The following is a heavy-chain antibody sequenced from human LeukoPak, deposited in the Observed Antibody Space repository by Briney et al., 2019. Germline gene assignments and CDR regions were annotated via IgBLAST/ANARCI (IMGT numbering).Heavy chain of an antibody. CDR1: GFTVSSNY. V-gene: IGHV3-53*01. J-gene: IGHJ3*02. D-gene: IGHD2-2*01. CDR3: AREYCSSTTCRSDVFDI. Sequence: GRSLRLSCAASGFTVSSNYMNWVRQAPGKGLEWVSIIYGGGGTYYADSVKGRFTISRDNSKNTLFLQMNSLRAEDTAVYYCAREYCSSTTCRSDVFDIWGQGTMVTVSS. CDR2: IYGGGGT.